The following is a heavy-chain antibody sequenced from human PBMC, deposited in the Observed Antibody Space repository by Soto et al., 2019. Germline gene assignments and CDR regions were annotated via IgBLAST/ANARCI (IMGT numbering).Heavy chain of an antibody. J-gene: IGHJ5*02. D-gene: IGHD3-22*01. V-gene: IGHV4-30-4*01. Sequence: SETLSLTCTVSGGSISSGDYYWSWIRQPPGKGLEWIGYIYYSGSTYYNPSLKSRVTISVDTSKNQFSLKLSSVTAADTAVYNCAIYYYDSSGPMPPGWFDPWGQGTLVTVSS. CDR1: GGSISSGDYY. CDR3: AIYYYDSSGPMPPGWFDP. CDR2: IYYSGST.